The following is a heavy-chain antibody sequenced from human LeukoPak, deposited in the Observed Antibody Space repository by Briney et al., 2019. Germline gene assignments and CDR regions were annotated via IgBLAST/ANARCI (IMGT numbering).Heavy chain of an antibody. CDR3: ASGTEWLPNYYFDY. CDR2: IYYSGST. D-gene: IGHD3-3*01. J-gene: IGHJ4*02. CDR1: GGSISSSSYY. Sequence: PSETLSLTCTVSGGSISSSSYYWGWIRQPPGKGLEWIGSIYYSGSTYYNPPLKSRVTISVDTSKNQFSLKLSSVTAADTAVYYCASGTEWLPNYYFDYWGQGTLVTVSS. V-gene: IGHV4-39*01.